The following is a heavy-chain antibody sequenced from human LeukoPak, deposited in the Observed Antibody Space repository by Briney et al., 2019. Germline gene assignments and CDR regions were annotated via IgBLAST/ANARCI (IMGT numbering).Heavy chain of an antibody. CDR3: ARDRGRYCSSTSCRRGGFDY. Sequence: SRTLSLTCAISGDSVSSNSAAWNWIRQSPSRGLEWLGRTYYRSKWYNDYAVSVKSRITINPDTSKNQFSLQLNSVTPEDTAVYYCARDRGRYCSSTSCRRGGFDYWGQGTLVTVSS. CDR1: GDSVSSNSAA. CDR2: TYYRSKWYN. D-gene: IGHD2-2*01. J-gene: IGHJ4*02. V-gene: IGHV6-1*01.